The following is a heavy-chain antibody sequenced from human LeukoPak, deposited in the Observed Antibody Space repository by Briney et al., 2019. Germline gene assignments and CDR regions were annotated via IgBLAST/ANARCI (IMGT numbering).Heavy chain of an antibody. CDR3: AREFSSGWIFYFDH. J-gene: IGHJ4*02. CDR2: IYSSGST. CDR1: GGSISSSNYF. V-gene: IGHV4-61*02. Sequence: SQTLSLTCTVSGGSISSSNYFWSWIRQPAGKGLEWIGRIYSSGSTNYDPSLKSRVTISVDTSKNQFSLKLNSVTAADTAVYYCAREFSSGWIFYFDHWGQGAPVTVSS. D-gene: IGHD6-19*01.